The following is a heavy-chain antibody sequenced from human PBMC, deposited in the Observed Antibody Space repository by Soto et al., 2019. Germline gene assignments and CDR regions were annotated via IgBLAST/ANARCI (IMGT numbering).Heavy chain of an antibody. CDR3: ARALGDPLHYIDY. CDR2: TDYSGNT. D-gene: IGHD2-21*02. V-gene: IGHV4-59*08. Sequence: SETLSLTCTVSSDSISSYYWIWIRQSPGKGLEWIGYTDYSGNTNYNPSLKSRVTISGDTSKNQFSLRLSSVTAADTAVYYCARALGDPLHYIDYWGQGTLVTVSS. CDR1: SDSISSYY. J-gene: IGHJ4*02.